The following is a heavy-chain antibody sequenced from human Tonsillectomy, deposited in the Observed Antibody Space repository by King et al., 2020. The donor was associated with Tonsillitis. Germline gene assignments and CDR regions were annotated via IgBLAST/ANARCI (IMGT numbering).Heavy chain of an antibody. V-gene: IGHV3-7*01. CDR1: GFTFSRYW. J-gene: IGHJ6*02. Sequence: EVQLVESGGGLVQPGGSLRLSCAASGFTFSRYWMSWVRQAPGKGLEWVANIKQDGSEKYYVDSVKGRLTISRDNAKNSLYLQMNILRAEDTAVYYCARDYYASSGYFNYYGMDVWGQGTTGTVSS. CDR3: ARDYYASSGYFNYYGMDV. D-gene: IGHD3-22*01. CDR2: IKQDGSEK.